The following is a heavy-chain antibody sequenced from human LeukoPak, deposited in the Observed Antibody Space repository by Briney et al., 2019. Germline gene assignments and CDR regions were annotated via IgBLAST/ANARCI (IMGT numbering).Heavy chain of an antibody. V-gene: IGHV4-4*02. Sequence: SETLSLTCAVAGGSISNDKWWSWVRQSPVKGLEWIGEMYHSGSTNYNPSLKSRVTISVDKSNNQFSLKLISVTAADTAMYYCATGTSWYYYYWGQGTLVTVSS. J-gene: IGHJ4*02. D-gene: IGHD6-13*01. CDR3: ATGTSWYYYY. CDR1: GGSISNDKW. CDR2: MYHSGST.